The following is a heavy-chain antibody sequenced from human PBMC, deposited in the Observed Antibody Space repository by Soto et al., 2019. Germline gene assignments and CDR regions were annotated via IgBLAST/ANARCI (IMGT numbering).Heavy chain of an antibody. V-gene: IGHV3-30-3*01. D-gene: IGHD1-26*01. CDR2: ISYDGSNK. CDR1: GFTFSSYA. CDR3: ARDMGGSSRGGFDY. J-gene: IGHJ4*02. Sequence: QVQLVESGGGVVQPGRSLRLSCAASGFTFSSYAMHWVRQAPGKGLEWVAVISYDGSNKYYADSVKGRFTISRGNSKNTLYLQMNSLRAEDTAVYYCARDMGGSSRGGFDYWGQGTLVTVSS.